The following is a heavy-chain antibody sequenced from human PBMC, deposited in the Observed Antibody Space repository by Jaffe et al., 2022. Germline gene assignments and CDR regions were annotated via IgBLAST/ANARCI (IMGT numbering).Heavy chain of an antibody. CDR1: GGSISSGSYY. J-gene: IGHJ6*03. D-gene: IGHD3-9*01. CDR3: ARAEYYDILTGYGSYYYYYMDV. CDR2: IYTSGST. V-gene: IGHV4-61*02. Sequence: QVQLQESGPGLVKPSQTLSLTCTVSGGSISSGSYYWSWIRQPAGKGLEWIGRIYTSGSTNYNPSLKSRVTISVDTSKNQFSLKLSSVTAADTAVYYCARAEYYDILTGYGSYYYYYMDVWGKGTTVTVSS.